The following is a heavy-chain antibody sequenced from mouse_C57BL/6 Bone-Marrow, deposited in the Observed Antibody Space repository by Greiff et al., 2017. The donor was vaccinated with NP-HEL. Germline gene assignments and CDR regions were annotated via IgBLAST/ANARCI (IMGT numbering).Heavy chain of an antibody. V-gene: IGHV15-2*01. CDR2: ILPSIGRT. CDR3: ARSSSGYLYYFDY. J-gene: IGHJ2*01. CDR1: DSEVFPIAY. D-gene: IGHD3-2*02. Sequence: QVQLKQSGSELRSPGSSVKLSCKDFDSEVFPIAYMSWVRQKPGHGFEWIGGILPSIGRTIYGETFEDKATLDEDTLSNTAYLELNSLTSEDSAIYYCARSSSGYLYYFDYWGQGTTLTVSS.